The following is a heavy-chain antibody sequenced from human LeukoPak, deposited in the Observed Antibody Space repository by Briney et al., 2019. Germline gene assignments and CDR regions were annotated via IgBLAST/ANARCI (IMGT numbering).Heavy chain of an antibody. V-gene: IGHV3-7*01. Sequence: PGGSLRLSCAASGFTFSRHWMSWVRQAPGKGPEWVASIKEDGSEKYYADSVWGRFTIFRDNAKSSMYLQMNSLRAEDTAVYYCARDGRWGQGTLVSVSS. CDR3: ARDGR. CDR2: IKEDGSEK. J-gene: IGHJ4*02. CDR1: GFTFSRHW.